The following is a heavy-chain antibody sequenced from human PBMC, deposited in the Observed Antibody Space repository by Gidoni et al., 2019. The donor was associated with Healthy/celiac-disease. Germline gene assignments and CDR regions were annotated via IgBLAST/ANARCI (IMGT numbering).Heavy chain of an antibody. CDR2: INHSGST. CDR3: ARIIYCSGGSCYPFDY. D-gene: IGHD2-15*01. J-gene: IGHJ4*02. V-gene: IGHV4-34*01. CDR1: GGSFSGYY. Sequence: QVQLQQWGAGLLKPSETLSLTCAVYGGSFSGYYWSWIRQPPGKGLEWIGEINHSGSTNYNPSLKSRVTISVDTSKNQFSLKLSSVTAADTAVYYCARIIYCSGGSCYPFDYWGQGTLVTVSS.